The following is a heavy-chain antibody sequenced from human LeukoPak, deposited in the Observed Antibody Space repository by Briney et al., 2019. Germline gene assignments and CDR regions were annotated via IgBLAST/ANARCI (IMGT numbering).Heavy chain of an antibody. V-gene: IGHV1-46*01. CDR3: ARVTAAGRDY. Sequence: AAVKVSCKASGYTFTSYYRHWMRQAPGQGLEWMGIINPSGGSTSYAQKFQGRVTMTRDTSTSTVYMELSSLRSEDTAVYYCARVTAAGRDYWGQGTLVTVSS. CDR2: INPSGGST. D-gene: IGHD6-13*01. J-gene: IGHJ4*02. CDR1: GYTFTSYY.